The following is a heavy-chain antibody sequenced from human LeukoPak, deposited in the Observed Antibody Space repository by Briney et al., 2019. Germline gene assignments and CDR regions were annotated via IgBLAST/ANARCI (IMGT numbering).Heavy chain of an antibody. D-gene: IGHD2-15*01. V-gene: IGHV4-30-4*08. CDR1: GDSITNYY. CDR2: MYYSGST. CDR3: ARDLGYCSGGSCYSRYYFDY. J-gene: IGHJ4*02. Sequence: SQTLSLTCTVSGDSITNYYWSWIRQPPGKGLEWIGYMYYSGSTYYNPSLKSRVTISVDTSKNQFSLKLSSVTAADTAVYYCARDLGYCSGGSCYSRYYFDYWGQGTLVTVSS.